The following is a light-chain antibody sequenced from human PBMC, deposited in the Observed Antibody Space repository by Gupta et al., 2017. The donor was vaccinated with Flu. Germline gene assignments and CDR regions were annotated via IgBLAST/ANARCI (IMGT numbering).Light chain of an antibody. V-gene: IGLV2-14*03. CDR3: ISYQSSNNIGV. J-gene: IGLJ3*02. CDR1: FNDIGGYKF. Sequence: QSALTPPASVSGSPGQSITISCTGTFNDIGGYKFVSWYQQYPANAPKLIIIDVTRRPSGVSSRFSGSKSGNTASPNTTGVQAEEEADDYCISYQSSNNIGVFGGGTKLTVL. CDR2: DVT.